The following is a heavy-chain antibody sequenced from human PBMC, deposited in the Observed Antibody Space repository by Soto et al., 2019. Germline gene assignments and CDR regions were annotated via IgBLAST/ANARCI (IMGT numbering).Heavy chain of an antibody. CDR1: GFTFSSYA. Sequence: GGSLRLSCAASGFTFSSYAMSWVRQAPGKGLEWVSAISGSGGSTYYADSVKGRFTISRDNSKNTLYLQMNSLRAEDTAVYYCAKDPDCYGSGSPYYFDYWGQGSLVTVPS. V-gene: IGHV3-23*01. J-gene: IGHJ4*02. CDR2: ISGSGGST. D-gene: IGHD3-10*01. CDR3: AKDPDCYGSGSPYYFDY.